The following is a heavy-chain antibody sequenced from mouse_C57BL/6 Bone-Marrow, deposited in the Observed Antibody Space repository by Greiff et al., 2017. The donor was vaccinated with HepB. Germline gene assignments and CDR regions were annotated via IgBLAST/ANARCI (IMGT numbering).Heavy chain of an antibody. CDR2: ISDGGSYT. CDR3: ARERGLRRYAMDY. D-gene: IGHD2-4*01. Sequence: EVQGVESGGGLVKPGGSLKLSCAASGFTFSSYAMSWVRQTPEKGLEWVATISDGGSYTYYPENVKGRFTITRDNAKNNRYLQMSHLRSEDTAMYYGARERGLRRYAMDYWGQGTSVTVSS. CDR1: GFTFSSYA. J-gene: IGHJ4*01. V-gene: IGHV5-4*01.